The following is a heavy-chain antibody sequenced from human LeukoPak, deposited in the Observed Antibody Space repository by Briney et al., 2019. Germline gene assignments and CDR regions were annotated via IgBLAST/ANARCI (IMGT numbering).Heavy chain of an antibody. J-gene: IGHJ4*02. V-gene: IGHV3-11*01. CDR3: ARDRGGDIVVVPAASFDY. CDR1: GFTFSDYH. D-gene: IGHD2-2*01. CDR2: ISSSGSTI. Sequence: GGSLRLSCAASGFTFSDYHMSWIRQAPGKGLEWVSYISSSGSTIYYADSVKGRFTISRDNAKNSLYLQMNSLRAEDTAVYYWARDRGGDIVVVPAASFDYWGQGTLVTVSS.